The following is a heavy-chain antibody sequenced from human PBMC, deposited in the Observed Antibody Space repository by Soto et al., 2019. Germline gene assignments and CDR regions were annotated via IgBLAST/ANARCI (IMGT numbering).Heavy chain of an antibody. CDR1: GGTFSSYS. V-gene: IGHV1-69*06. Sequence: SVKVSCKASGGTFSSYSISWVRQAPGQGLEWMGGIIPIFGTANYAQKFQGRVTITADKSTSTAYMKLSSLRSEDTAVYYCARENLVRRFGELSPNWFDPWGQGTLVTVSS. J-gene: IGHJ5*02. CDR2: IIPIFGTA. D-gene: IGHD3-10*01. CDR3: ARENLVRRFGELSPNWFDP.